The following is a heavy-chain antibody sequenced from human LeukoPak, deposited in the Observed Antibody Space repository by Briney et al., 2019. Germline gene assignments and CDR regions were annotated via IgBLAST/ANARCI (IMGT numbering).Heavy chain of an antibody. CDR1: GXSIGNSGYY. J-gene: IGHJ4*02. V-gene: IGHV4-39*01. Sequence: SETLSLTCAVSGXSIGNSGYYWAWIRQPPGKGLEYIGNIHYSDSALYNPSLQSRATILVDTSKNQFSLKLSSVTAADTAVYYCARRRAAAGPFDCWGQGTLVTVSS. CDR2: IHYSDSA. D-gene: IGHD6-13*01. CDR3: ARRRAAAGPFDC.